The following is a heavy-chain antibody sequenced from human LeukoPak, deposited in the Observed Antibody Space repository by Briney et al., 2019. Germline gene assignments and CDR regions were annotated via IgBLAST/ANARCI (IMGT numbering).Heavy chain of an antibody. CDR3: ARVVGGPYSSRRKYNWFDR. Sequence: SETLSLTCTVSGGSISSYYWSWIRQPPGKGLEWIGCIYTSGSTNYNPSLKSRVTISVDTSKNQFSLKLSSVTAADTAVYYCARVVGGPYSSRRKYNWFDRWGQGTLVTVSS. CDR1: GGSISSYY. J-gene: IGHJ5*02. D-gene: IGHD6-13*01. V-gene: IGHV4-4*07. CDR2: IYTSGST.